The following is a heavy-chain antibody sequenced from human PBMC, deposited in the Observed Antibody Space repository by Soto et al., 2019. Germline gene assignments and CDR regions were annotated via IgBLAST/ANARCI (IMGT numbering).Heavy chain of an antibody. D-gene: IGHD3-3*01. CDR2: IYSGGST. V-gene: IGHV3-66*01. J-gene: IGHJ3*02. Sequence: GGSLRLSCAASGFTVSSNYMSWVRQAPGKGLEWVSVIYSGGSTYYADSVKGRFTISRDNSKNTLYLQMNSLRAEDTAVYYCARINQVPTGYYDFWSGPKSDAFDIWGQGTMVTVSS. CDR3: ARINQVPTGYYDFWSGPKSDAFDI. CDR1: GFTVSSNY.